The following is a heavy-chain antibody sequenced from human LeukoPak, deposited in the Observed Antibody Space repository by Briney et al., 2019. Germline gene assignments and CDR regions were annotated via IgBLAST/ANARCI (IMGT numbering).Heavy chain of an antibody. CDR2: IIPIFGTA. CDR3: ARGQQQLRKGGFDY. CDR1: GGTFSSYA. Sequence: ASVKVSCKASGGTFSSYAISWVRQAPGQGLEWMGGIIPIFGTANYAQKFQGRVTITADESTSTAYMELSSLRSEDTAVYYCARGQQQLRKGGFDYWGQGTLVTVSS. J-gene: IGHJ4*02. V-gene: IGHV1-69*13. D-gene: IGHD6-13*01.